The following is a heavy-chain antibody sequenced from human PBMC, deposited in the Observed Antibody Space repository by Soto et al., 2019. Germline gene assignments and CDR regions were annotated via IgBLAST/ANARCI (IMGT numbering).Heavy chain of an antibody. CDR1: GFTFDDYT. Sequence: GGSLRLSCAASGFTFDDYTMHWVRQAPGKGLEWVSLISWDGGSTYYADSVKGRFTISRDNSKNSLYLQMNSLRTEDTALYYCAKGTTLTGDHHDAFDIWGQGTMVTVSS. D-gene: IGHD7-27*01. CDR3: AKGTTLTGDHHDAFDI. CDR2: ISWDGGST. V-gene: IGHV3-43*01. J-gene: IGHJ3*02.